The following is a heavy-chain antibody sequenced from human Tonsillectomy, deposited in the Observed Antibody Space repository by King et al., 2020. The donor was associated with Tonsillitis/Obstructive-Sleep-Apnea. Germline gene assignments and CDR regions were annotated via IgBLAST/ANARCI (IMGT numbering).Heavy chain of an antibody. CDR1: GGSISSYY. J-gene: IGHJ6*03. CDR2: IYYSGST. Sequence: VQLQESGPGLVKPSETLSLTCTVSGGSISSYYWSWIRQPPGKGLEWIGYIYYSGSTNYNPSLKSRVTISVDTSKSQFSLKLSSVTAADTAGYYCARTTTVLDYYYDYYMDVWGKGTTVTVSS. V-gene: IGHV4-59*01. CDR3: ARTTTVLDYYYDYYMDV. D-gene: IGHD4-17*01.